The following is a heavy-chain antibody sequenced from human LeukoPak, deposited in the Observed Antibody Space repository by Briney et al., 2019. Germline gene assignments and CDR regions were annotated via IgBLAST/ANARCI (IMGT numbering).Heavy chain of an antibody. Sequence: SETLSLTCTVSGGSISSSSYYWGWLRQPPGKGLEWIGSIYYSGSTYYNPSLKSRVTISVDTSKNQFSLKLSSVTAADTAVYYCARGGGGYCSGGSCEPFDYWGQGTLVTDSS. CDR3: ARGGGGYCSGGSCEPFDY. CDR1: GGSISSSSYY. V-gene: IGHV4-39*07. CDR2: IYYSGST. D-gene: IGHD2-15*01. J-gene: IGHJ4*02.